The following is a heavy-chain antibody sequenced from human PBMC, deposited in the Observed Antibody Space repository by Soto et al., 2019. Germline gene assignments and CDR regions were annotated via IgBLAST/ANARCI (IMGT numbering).Heavy chain of an antibody. CDR1: GYTFTSYG. V-gene: IGHV1-18*01. Sequence: QVQLVQSGAEVKKPGASVKVSCKASGYTFTSYGISWVRQAPGQGLEWMGWISAYNGNTNYAQKLQGRVTMTTDTSTSTAYMELRSLRSDDTAVYYCARAAELRYSDWLSSGNAFDIWGQGTMVTVSS. J-gene: IGHJ3*02. D-gene: IGHD3-9*01. CDR3: ARAAELRYSDWLSSGNAFDI. CDR2: ISAYNGNT.